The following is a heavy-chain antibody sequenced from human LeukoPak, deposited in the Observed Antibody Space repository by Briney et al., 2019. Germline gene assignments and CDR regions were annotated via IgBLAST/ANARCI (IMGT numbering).Heavy chain of an antibody. J-gene: IGHJ4*02. Sequence: GESLQISGKGSGYSFTSYWIGWVGQMPGKGVEGMGIIYPGDSDTRYSASVQGQVTISADKSISTDYLQWSRLKAADTAMYYCATRVSSSWDFDYWGQGTLVTVSS. CDR3: ATRVSSSWDFDY. CDR1: GYSFTSYW. V-gene: IGHV5-51*01. CDR2: IYPGDSDT. D-gene: IGHD6-6*01.